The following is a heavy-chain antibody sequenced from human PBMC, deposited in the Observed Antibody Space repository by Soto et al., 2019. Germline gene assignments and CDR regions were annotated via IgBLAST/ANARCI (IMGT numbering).Heavy chain of an antibody. Sequence: GGSLRLSCEVSGFTFSAYGMHWVRQAPGKGLERVAAISHVGTNKNYGDSVKGRFTISRDNSKKTLYLQMNSLRPEDTALFYCAKDEYYYSRSGYYIFDSWGQGTLVTVSS. CDR3: AKDEYYYSRSGYYIFDS. CDR1: GFTFSAYG. D-gene: IGHD3-22*01. J-gene: IGHJ4*02. V-gene: IGHV3-30*18. CDR2: ISHVGTNK.